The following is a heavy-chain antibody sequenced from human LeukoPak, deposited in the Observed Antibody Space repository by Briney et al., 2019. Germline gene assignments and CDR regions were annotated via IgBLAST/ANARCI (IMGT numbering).Heavy chain of an antibody. CDR2: ITWNSGGI. Sequence: GGSLRLSCAASGFTFDNYDMHWLRQAPGKGLEGVSGITWNSGGIGYADSVKGRFTISRDNAKNSLYLQMNSLRAEDTALYYCAKGYGDYYYYYGMDVWGLGTTVTVS. CDR1: GFTFDNYD. J-gene: IGHJ6*02. V-gene: IGHV3-9*01. CDR3: AKGYGDYYYYYGMDV. D-gene: IGHD4-17*01.